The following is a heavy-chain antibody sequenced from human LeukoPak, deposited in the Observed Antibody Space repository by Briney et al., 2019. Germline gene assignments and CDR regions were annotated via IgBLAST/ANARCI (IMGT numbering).Heavy chain of an antibody. V-gene: IGHV4-61*02. CDR3: ARVLDYYDSSGYYEWFDP. CDR2: IYTSGST. CDR1: GGSISSGSYY. D-gene: IGHD3-22*01. Sequence: PSQTLSLTCTVSGGSISSGSYYWNWIRQPAGKGLEWIGRIYTSGSTNYNPSLKSRVTISVDTSKNQFSLKLSSVTAADTAVYYCARVLDYYDSSGYYEWFDPWGQGTLVTVSS. J-gene: IGHJ5*02.